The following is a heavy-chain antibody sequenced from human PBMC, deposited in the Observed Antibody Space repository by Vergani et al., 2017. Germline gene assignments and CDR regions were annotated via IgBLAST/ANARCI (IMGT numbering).Heavy chain of an antibody. CDR1: GYSFTSYW. D-gene: IGHD6-6*01. J-gene: IGHJ2*01. CDR2: IDPSDSYT. CDR3: ARGRSSSEYWSFDL. Sequence: EVQLVPSGAEVKKPGASLRISCKGSGYSFTSYWITWVRQMPGKGLEWMGRIDPSDSYTNYSPSFQGHVTISADKSISTAYLQWSSLKASDTAMYYCARGRSSSEYWSFDLWGRGTLVTVSS. V-gene: IGHV5-10-1*03.